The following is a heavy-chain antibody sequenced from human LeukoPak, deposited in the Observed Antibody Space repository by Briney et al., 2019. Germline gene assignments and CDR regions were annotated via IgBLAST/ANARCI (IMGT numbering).Heavy chain of an antibody. Sequence: ASVKVSCKASGYTFTSYYMHWVPQAPGQGLEWMGIINPSGGSTSYAQKFQGRVTMTRDTSTSTVYRGLSSLRSEDTAVYYCAREFGQPNDAFDIWGQGTMVTVSS. CDR3: AREFGQPNDAFDI. D-gene: IGHD3-10*01. V-gene: IGHV1-46*01. CDR1: GYTFTSYY. J-gene: IGHJ3*02. CDR2: INPSGGST.